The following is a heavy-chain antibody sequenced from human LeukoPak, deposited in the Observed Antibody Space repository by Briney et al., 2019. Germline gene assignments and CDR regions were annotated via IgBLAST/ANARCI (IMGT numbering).Heavy chain of an antibody. CDR3: ARGGTYCSGGSCYGRVMDV. Sequence: PSETLSLTCAVYGGSFNGYYWSWLRQPPGKGLEWIGRIYTTGSTNYNPSLKSRVTISVDTSKNQFSLKLSSVTAADTALYYCARGGTYCSGGSCYGRVMDVWGKGTTVTVSS. D-gene: IGHD2-15*01. CDR1: GGSFNGYY. CDR2: IYTTGST. V-gene: IGHV4-59*10. J-gene: IGHJ6*03.